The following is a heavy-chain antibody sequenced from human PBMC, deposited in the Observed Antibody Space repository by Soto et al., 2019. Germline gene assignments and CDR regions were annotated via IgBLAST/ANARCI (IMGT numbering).Heavy chain of an antibody. J-gene: IGHJ5*02. Sequence: EVQLVESGGGLVQPGGSLGLSCKASGFTFSDPWMTWVGQPPGKGRGWVARIKQEESEKKNADSGKGRFSISRDNAKNSMYLQMDSLRGEDTAVYYCVRGGSNYASWGQGTLVTVSS. V-gene: IGHV3-7*01. D-gene: IGHD4-4*01. CDR2: IKQEESEK. CDR3: VRGGSNYAS. CDR1: GFTFSDPW.